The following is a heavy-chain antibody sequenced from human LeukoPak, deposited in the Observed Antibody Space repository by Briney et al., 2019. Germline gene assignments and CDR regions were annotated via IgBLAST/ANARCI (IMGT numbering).Heavy chain of an antibody. V-gene: IGHV4-59*01. J-gene: IGHJ6*02. CDR2: IYYSGST. Sequence: SETLSLTCTVSGGSISSYYWSWIRHPPGMGLEWIGYIYYSGSTNYNPSLKSRVTISVDTSKNQFSLKLSSVTAADTAVYYCARDTMVRGVIDYYYYGMDVWGQGTTVTVSS. D-gene: IGHD3-10*01. CDR1: GGSISSYY. CDR3: ARDTMVRGVIDYYYYGMDV.